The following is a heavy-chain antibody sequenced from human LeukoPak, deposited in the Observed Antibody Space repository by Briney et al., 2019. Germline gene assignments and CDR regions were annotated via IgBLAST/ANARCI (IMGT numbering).Heavy chain of an antibody. Sequence: GGSLRLSCAASGFTFSSYWMSWVRQAPGKGLEWVANVKQDGSEKYCVDSVKGRFTISRDNANNSLYLQMNSLRAEDTAVYYCARYPRVHSSWYRAFDYWGQGTLVTVSS. CDR3: ARYPRVHSSWYRAFDY. J-gene: IGHJ4*02. CDR2: VKQDGSEK. D-gene: IGHD6-13*01. CDR1: GFTFSSYW. V-gene: IGHV3-7*01.